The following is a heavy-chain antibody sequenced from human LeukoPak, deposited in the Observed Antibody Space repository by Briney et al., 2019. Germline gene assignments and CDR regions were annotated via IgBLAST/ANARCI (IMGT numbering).Heavy chain of an antibody. CDR2: IYYSGST. J-gene: IGHJ4*02. CDR1: GGSISSYY. Sequence: SETLSLTCTVSGGSISSYYWSWIRQPPGKGLEWIGYIYYSGSTYYNPSLKSRVTISVDTSKNQFSLKLSSVTAADTAVYYCARPFYGDYFDYWGQGTLVSVSS. CDR3: ARPFYGDYFDY. V-gene: IGHV4-59*08. D-gene: IGHD4-17*01.